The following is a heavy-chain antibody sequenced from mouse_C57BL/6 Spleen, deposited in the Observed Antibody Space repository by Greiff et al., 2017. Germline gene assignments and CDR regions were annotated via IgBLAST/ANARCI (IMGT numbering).Heavy chain of an antibody. J-gene: IGHJ2*01. V-gene: IGHV1-54*01. CDR3: ARGGDYDRFYFDY. D-gene: IGHD2-4*01. CDR2: INPGSGGT. Sequence: QVQLQQSGAELVRPGTSVKVSCKASGYAFTNYLIEWVKQRPGQGLEWIGVINPGSGGTNYNEKFKGKATLTADKSSSTAYMQLSSLTSEDSAVYFGARGGDYDRFYFDYWGQGTTLTVSS. CDR1: GYAFTNYL.